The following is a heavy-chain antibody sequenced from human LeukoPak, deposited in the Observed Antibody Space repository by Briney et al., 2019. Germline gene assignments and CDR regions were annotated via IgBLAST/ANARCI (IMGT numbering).Heavy chain of an antibody. Sequence: ASVKVSCKASGYTFTSYDINWVRQATGQGLEWMGWMNPNSGNTGYAQKFQGRVTMTRNTSISTAYMELSSLRSEDTAVYYCARYSRPRGAHYYYYGMDVWGQGTTVTVSS. V-gene: IGHV1-8*01. CDR3: ARYSRPRGAHYYYYGMDV. D-gene: IGHD4-11*01. CDR2: MNPNSGNT. J-gene: IGHJ6*02. CDR1: GYTFTSYD.